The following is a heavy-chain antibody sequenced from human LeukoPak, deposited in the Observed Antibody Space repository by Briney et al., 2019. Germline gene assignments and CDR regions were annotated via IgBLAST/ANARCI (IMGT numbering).Heavy chain of an antibody. Sequence: GGSLRLSCVGAGFSNADYGMSWVRQVPGKGLEWVSGIDWSGQASEYADSVKGRVTISRDNAKNSLYLQMNSLRAGDTAVYYCARVLSGCETTRCELDYWGQGTLVTVSS. V-gene: IGHV3-20*04. CDR1: GFSNADYG. D-gene: IGHD1-26*01. J-gene: IGHJ4*02. CDR2: IDWSGQAS. CDR3: ARVLSGCETTRCELDY.